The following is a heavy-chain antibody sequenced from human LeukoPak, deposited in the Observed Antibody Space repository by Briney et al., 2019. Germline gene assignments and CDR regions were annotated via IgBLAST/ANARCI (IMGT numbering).Heavy chain of an antibody. Sequence: SETLSLTCAVSGGSISRGGYSLSWIRQPPGKGLECIGYIYHSGSTYYNPSLKSRVTISVDRSKNQFSLKLSSVTAADTAVYYCARGEGGYDSPFHYWGQGTLVTVSS. CDR3: ARGEGGYDSPFHY. CDR1: GGSISRGGYS. J-gene: IGHJ4*02. D-gene: IGHD5-12*01. CDR2: IYHSGST. V-gene: IGHV4-30-2*01.